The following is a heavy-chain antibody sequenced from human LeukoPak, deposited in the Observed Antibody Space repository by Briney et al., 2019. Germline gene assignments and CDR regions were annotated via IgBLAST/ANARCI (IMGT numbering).Heavy chain of an antibody. CDR3: ARGPTLSVLWFGELLSFDY. V-gene: IGHV4-38-2*02. J-gene: IGHJ4*02. Sequence: SETLSLTCTVSGYSISSGYYWGWIRQPPGKGLEWIGSIYHSGSTYYNPSLKSRVTISVDTSKNQFSLKLSSVTAADTAVYYCARGPTLSVLWFGELLSFDYWGQGTLVTVSS. D-gene: IGHD3-10*01. CDR1: GYSISSGYY. CDR2: IYHSGST.